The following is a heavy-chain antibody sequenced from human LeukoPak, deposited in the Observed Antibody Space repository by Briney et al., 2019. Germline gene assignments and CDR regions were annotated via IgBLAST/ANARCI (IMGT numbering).Heavy chain of an antibody. CDR1: GFTFDDYG. V-gene: IGHV3-20*04. CDR2: INWNGGST. Sequence: GGSLRLSCAASGFTFDDYGMSWVRQAPGKGLEWVSGINWNGGSTGYADSVKGRFTISRDNAKNSLYLQMNSLRAEDTAVYYCARDKDYGSGSDYNEYVFDFWGQGTMVTVSS. D-gene: IGHD3-10*01. J-gene: IGHJ3*01. CDR3: ARDKDYGSGSDYNEYVFDF.